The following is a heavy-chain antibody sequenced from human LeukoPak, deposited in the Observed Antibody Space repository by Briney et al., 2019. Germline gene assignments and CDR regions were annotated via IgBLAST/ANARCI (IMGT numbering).Heavy chain of an antibody. CDR3: ARGGFGELPYYYSGMDV. J-gene: IGHJ6*02. D-gene: IGHD3-10*01. CDR1: GGSISSSNW. V-gene: IGHV4-4*02. Sequence: PSETLSLTCAVSGGSISSSNWWSWVRQPPGKGLEWIGEIYHSGSTNYNPSLKSRVIISIDNSKDLFSLKLSSVTAADTAVYYCARGGFGELPYYYSGMDVWGQGTTVTVSS. CDR2: IYHSGST.